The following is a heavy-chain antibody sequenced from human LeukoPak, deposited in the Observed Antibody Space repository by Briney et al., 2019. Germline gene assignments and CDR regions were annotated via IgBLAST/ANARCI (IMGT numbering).Heavy chain of an antibody. D-gene: IGHD2-21*01. CDR2: ITSSSSII. CDR3: ARDLFNAFDI. CDR1: GFTFNSYS. J-gene: IGHJ3*02. V-gene: IGHV3-48*02. Sequence: GGSLRLSCAASGFTFNSYSMNCVRQAPGRGLEWVPFITSSSSIIYYADSVKGRFTISRDNAKNSLYLQMNSLRDEDTAVYYCARDLFNAFDIWGQGTMVTVSS.